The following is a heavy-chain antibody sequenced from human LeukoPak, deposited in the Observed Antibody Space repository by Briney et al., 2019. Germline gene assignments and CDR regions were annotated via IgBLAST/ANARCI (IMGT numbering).Heavy chain of an antibody. CDR2: IYTSGST. CDR3: ARDYVVADSIRFDS. V-gene: IGHV4-61*02. Sequence: SETLSLTCTVSGGSISSAGHYWSWIRQPAGKGLEWIGRIYTSGSTNYNPSLKSRVTISVDTSKNQYSLKLSSVTAADTAAYYCARDYVVADSIRFDSWGQGTLVTVSS. J-gene: IGHJ5*01. D-gene: IGHD2-15*01. CDR1: GGSISSAGHY.